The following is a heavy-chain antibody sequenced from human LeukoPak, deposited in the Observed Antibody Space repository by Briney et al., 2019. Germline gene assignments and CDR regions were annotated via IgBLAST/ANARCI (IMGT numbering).Heavy chain of an antibody. D-gene: IGHD6-13*01. J-gene: IGHJ6*02. CDR1: GGSLNSYY. V-gene: IGHV4-59*08. CDR2: IYSSGST. Sequence: PSETLSLTCNVSGGSLNSYYWSWIRQPPGKGLEWIGYIYSSGSTSYNPSLKSRVTISVDTSKNQFSLRLSSVTATDTAIYYCARRSSSSYYYSAMDVWGQGTTVIVSS. CDR3: ARRSSSSYYYSAMDV.